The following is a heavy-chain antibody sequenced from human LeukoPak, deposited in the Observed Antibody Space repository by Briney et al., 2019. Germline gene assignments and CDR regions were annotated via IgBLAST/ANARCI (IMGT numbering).Heavy chain of an antibody. CDR1: GFTFSSYG. Sequence: PGGSLRLSCAASGFTFSSYGMHWVRQAPGKGLEWVAVISYDGSNKYYADSVKGRFTISRDNSKNTLYLQMNSLRAEDTAVYYCAKDSLWFGELSYFDYWGQGTLVTVSS. CDR2: ISYDGSNK. D-gene: IGHD3-10*01. V-gene: IGHV3-30*18. CDR3: AKDSLWFGELSYFDY. J-gene: IGHJ4*02.